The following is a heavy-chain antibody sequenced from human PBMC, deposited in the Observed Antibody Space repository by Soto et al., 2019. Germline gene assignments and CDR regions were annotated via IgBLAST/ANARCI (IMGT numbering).Heavy chain of an antibody. J-gene: IGHJ6*02. CDR2: INPKSGGT. CDR3: ARGDSTDCSNGVCSFFYNHDMDV. Sequence: GASVKVSCKASGYSFTDYHIHWVRQAPGHGLEWLGRINPKSGGTSTAQKFQGWVTMTTDTSISTASMELTRLTSDDTAIYYCARGDSTDCSNGVCSFFYNHDMDVWGQGTTVTV. CDR1: GYSFTDYH. D-gene: IGHD2-8*01. V-gene: IGHV1-2*04.